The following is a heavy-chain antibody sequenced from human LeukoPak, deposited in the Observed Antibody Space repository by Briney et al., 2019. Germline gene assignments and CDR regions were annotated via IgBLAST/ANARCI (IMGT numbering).Heavy chain of an antibody. CDR2: IRSKANSYAT. CDR3: TRQGAYDYVWGSHFDY. D-gene: IGHD3-16*01. CDR1: GFTFSGSA. V-gene: IGHV3-73*01. Sequence: AGGSPRLSCAASGFTFSGSAMHWVRQASGKGLEWVGRIRSKANSYATAYAASVKGRFTISRDDSKNTAYLQMNSLKTEDTAVYYCTRQGAYDYVWGSHFDYWGQGTLVTVSS. J-gene: IGHJ4*02.